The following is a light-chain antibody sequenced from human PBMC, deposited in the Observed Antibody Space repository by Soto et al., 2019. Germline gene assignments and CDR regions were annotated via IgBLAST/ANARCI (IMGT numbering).Light chain of an antibody. Sequence: LTQPASVSGSPGQSITISCTGTSSDVGGYIYVSWYQQHPGKAPKLMIYDVTSRPSGVSYRFSGSKSGNTAYLTISGLQAEDEADYYCSSYTTSSSYVFGTGTKVTVL. V-gene: IGLV2-14*01. CDR1: SSDVGGYIY. J-gene: IGLJ1*01. CDR3: SSYTTSSSYV. CDR2: DVT.